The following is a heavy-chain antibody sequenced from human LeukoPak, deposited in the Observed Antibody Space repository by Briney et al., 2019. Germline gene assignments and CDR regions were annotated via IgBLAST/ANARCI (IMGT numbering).Heavy chain of an antibody. CDR2: ISSSSSYI. V-gene: IGHV3-21*01. CDR1: GFTFSSYS. CDR3: ARGGAMADFDY. Sequence: GGSLRLSRAASGFTFSSYSMNWVRQAPGKGLEWVSSISSSSSYIYYADSVKGRFTISRDNAKNSLYLQMNSLRAEDTAVYYCARGGAMADFDYWGQGTLVTVSS. D-gene: IGHD3-16*01. J-gene: IGHJ4*02.